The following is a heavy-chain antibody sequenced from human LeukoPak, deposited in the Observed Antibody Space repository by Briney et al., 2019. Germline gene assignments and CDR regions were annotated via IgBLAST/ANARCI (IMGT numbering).Heavy chain of an antibody. Sequence: PGGSLRLSXAASGFTVRSNYMSWVRQAPGKGLEWVSVIYSGGSTYYADSVKGRFTISRDNSKNTLYLQMDSLRAEDTAVYYCARGIGYGVYWGQGTLVTVSS. CDR2: IYSGGST. CDR3: ARGIGYGVY. V-gene: IGHV3-66*02. J-gene: IGHJ4*02. D-gene: IGHD5-18*01. CDR1: GFTVRSNY.